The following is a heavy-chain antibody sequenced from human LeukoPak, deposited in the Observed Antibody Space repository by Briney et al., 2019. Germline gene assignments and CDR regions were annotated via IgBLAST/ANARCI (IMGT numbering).Heavy chain of an antibody. CDR3: AKDRYSYGYAAQLFDY. Sequence: ASVTVSCKTSGYNFINYGISWVRQAPGQGLEWLGWISTYSGNTNYVQSVRGRATMTTDTSTSTAYLELGSLTSDDTAVYYCAKDRYSYGYAAQLFDYWGQGTLVTVSS. D-gene: IGHD5-18*01. V-gene: IGHV1-18*01. CDR1: GYNFINYG. CDR2: ISTYSGNT. J-gene: IGHJ4*02.